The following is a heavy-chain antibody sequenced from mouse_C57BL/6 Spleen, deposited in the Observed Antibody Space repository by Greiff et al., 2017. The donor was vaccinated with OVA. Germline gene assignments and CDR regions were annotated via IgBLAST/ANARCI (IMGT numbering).Heavy chain of an antibody. CDR1: GFSLTSYG. CDR3: AKNEGTAQALFAMDY. D-gene: IGHD3-2*02. J-gene: IGHJ4*01. CDR2: IWRGGST. Sequence: VQVVESGPGLVQPSQSLSITCTVSGFSLTSYGVHWVRQSPGKGLEWLGVIWRGGSTDYNAAFMSRLSITKDNSKSQVFFKMNSLQADDTAIYYCAKNEGTAQALFAMDYWGQGTSVTVSS. V-gene: IGHV2-5*01.